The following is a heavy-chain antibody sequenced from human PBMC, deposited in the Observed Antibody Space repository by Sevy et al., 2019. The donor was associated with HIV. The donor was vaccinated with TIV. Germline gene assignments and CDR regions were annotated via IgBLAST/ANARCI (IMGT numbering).Heavy chain of an antibody. Sequence: GGSLRLSCAASGFTFSSYGMHWVRQAPGKGLEWVAVISYDGSNKYYADSVKGRFTISRDNSKNTLYLQMNSLRAEDTAGYYCAKDQARQLDYYYYGMDVWGQGTTVTVSS. CDR1: GFTFSSYG. J-gene: IGHJ6*02. D-gene: IGHD6-13*01. CDR2: ISYDGSNK. V-gene: IGHV3-30*18. CDR3: AKDQARQLDYYYYGMDV.